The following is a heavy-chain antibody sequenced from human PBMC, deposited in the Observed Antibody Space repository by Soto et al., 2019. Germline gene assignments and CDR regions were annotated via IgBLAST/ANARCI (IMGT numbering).Heavy chain of an antibody. D-gene: IGHD4-17*01. Sequence: SETLSLTCTASGVSISNYYWSWIRQPPGKGLEWIGYIYYSGSTNYNPSLKSRVTKSEDTSKSQFYLKLSSVTAADTGVYYCARLPWADYGGIFDPWGQGTLVTVS. V-gene: IGHV4-59*01. CDR1: GVSISNYY. CDR3: ARLPWADYGGIFDP. J-gene: IGHJ5*02. CDR2: IYYSGST.